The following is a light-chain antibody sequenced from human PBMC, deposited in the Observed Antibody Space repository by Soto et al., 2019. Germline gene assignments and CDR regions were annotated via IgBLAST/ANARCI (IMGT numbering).Light chain of an antibody. CDR2: EAT. V-gene: IGLV2-8*01. J-gene: IGLJ1*01. CDR1: TGYIGAFNY. CDR3: SSFAGTNSFV. Sequence: QSAVTHQPSASGSPGQSVTVSCSGTTGYIGAFNYVSWYQQRPGKAPKLIIYEATRRPSGVPDRIFASKSDTTASLTVSGLQAEDEADYYCSSFAGTNSFVFGTGTKVNVL.